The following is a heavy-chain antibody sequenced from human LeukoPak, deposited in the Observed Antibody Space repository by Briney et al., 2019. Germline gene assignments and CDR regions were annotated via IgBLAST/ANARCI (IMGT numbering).Heavy chain of an antibody. Sequence: ASVKVSCRASGGTFSSYAISWVRQAPGQGLEWMGGIIPIFGTANYAQKFQGRVTITADESTSTAYMELSSLRSEDTAVYYCARQSMSGVPGDYWGQGTLVTVSS. D-gene: IGHD2-2*01. J-gene: IGHJ4*02. CDR2: IIPIFGTA. V-gene: IGHV1-69*13. CDR3: ARQSMSGVPGDY. CDR1: GGTFSSYA.